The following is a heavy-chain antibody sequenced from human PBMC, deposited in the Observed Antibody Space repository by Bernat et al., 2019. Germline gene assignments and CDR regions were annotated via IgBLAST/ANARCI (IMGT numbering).Heavy chain of an antibody. CDR2: IWYDGSQK. CDR3: ATWRGSGNYYDY. CDR1: GVTFRNYG. D-gene: IGHD3-10*01. Sequence: QVQLVESGGGVVQSGKSLRLSCAVSGVTFRNYGMHWVRQAPGKGLEWVAVIWYDGSQKYYADSVKERFTISRDNSKNTLYLQMNSLRVEDTAMYHCATWRGSGNYYDYWGQGTLVTVSS. V-gene: IGHV3-33*01. J-gene: IGHJ4*02.